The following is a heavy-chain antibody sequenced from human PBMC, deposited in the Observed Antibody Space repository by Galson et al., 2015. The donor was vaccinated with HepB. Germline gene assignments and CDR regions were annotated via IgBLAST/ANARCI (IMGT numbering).Heavy chain of an antibody. D-gene: IGHD3-22*01. Sequence: SLRLSCATSGFAFSNSAMHWVRQTPGKGLEYVSSISNDGRYTHYADSMKDRFTISRDNSKNTLLLQMGSLKAEDTALYYCVTRDSSGFYGWWGQGTLVTVSS. V-gene: IGHV3-64D*06. CDR1: GFAFSNSA. J-gene: IGHJ4*02. CDR3: VTRDSSGFYGW. CDR2: ISNDGRYT.